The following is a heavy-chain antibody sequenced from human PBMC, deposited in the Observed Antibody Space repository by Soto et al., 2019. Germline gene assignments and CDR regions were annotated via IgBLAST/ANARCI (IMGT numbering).Heavy chain of an antibody. CDR2: IDPSDSYT. Sequence: LKISCKGSGYSFTSYWISWVRQMPGKGLEWMGRIDPSDSYTNYSPSFQGHVTISADKSISTAYLQWSSLKASDTAMYYCARAEVPYNWFDPWGQGTLVTVSS. D-gene: IGHD1-1*01. CDR3: ARAEVPYNWFDP. CDR1: GYSFTSYW. V-gene: IGHV5-10-1*01. J-gene: IGHJ5*02.